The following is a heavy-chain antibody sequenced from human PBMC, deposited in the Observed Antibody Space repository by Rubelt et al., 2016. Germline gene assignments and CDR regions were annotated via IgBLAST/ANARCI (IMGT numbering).Heavy chain of an antibody. D-gene: IGHD2-8*01. CDR3: AKGLSPGSWSFDY. CDR2: VSSDESKT. Sequence: QPGGSLSLSCEASGFTLGGHAMHWVRQAPGKGLEWVAFVSSDESKTQYADSVRGRFTISRDNSRNILYLQMNSVTAGDAGIYYCAKGLSPGSWSFDYWGQGTLVTVSS. J-gene: IGHJ4*02. CDR1: GFTLGGHA. V-gene: IGHV3-30*18.